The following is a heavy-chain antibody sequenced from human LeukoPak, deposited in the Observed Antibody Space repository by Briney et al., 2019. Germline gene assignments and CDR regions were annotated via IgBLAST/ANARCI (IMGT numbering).Heavy chain of an antibody. D-gene: IGHD3-22*01. CDR2: ISGSGGST. V-gene: IGHV3-23*01. Sequence: GGSLRLSCAASGFTFDDYAMHWVRQAPGKGLEWVSAISGSGGSTYYADSVKGRFTISRDNSKNTLYLQMNSLRAEDTAVYYCAKSGHYDSSGYYYGWGQGTLVTVSS. J-gene: IGHJ4*02. CDR1: GFTFDDYA. CDR3: AKSGHYDSSGYYYG.